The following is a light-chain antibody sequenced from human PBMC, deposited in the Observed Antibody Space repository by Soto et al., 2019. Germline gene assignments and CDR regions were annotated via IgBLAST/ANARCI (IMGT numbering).Light chain of an antibody. CDR1: QRVASS. V-gene: IGKV3-11*01. CDR3: QQRSNWPPLT. Sequence: EIVLTQSPATRSLSPGERATLSCRPSQRVASSLAWYQQKPGQAPRLLIYDASNRATGIPARFSDSGSGTDFTLTISSLEPEDFAVYYCQQRSNWPPLTFGGGTKVEIK. CDR2: DAS. J-gene: IGKJ4*01.